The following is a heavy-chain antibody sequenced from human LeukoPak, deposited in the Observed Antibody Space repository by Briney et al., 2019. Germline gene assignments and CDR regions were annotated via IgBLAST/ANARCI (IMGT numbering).Heavy chain of an antibody. D-gene: IGHD3-22*01. J-gene: IGHJ3*02. CDR3: ARALDDYYDSSGYQFDAFDI. Sequence: PGGSLRLSCAATGFTFSSYWMTWVRQTPDKGLEWVANIRPDGSEKFYVDSVKGRFTISRDNAKNSLYLQMNSLRAEDTALYHCARALDDYYDSSGYQFDAFDIWGQGTMVTVSS. V-gene: IGHV3-7*03. CDR1: GFTFSSYW. CDR2: IRPDGSEK.